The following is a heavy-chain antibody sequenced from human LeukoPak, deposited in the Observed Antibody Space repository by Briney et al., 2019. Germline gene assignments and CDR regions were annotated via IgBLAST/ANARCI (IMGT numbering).Heavy chain of an antibody. CDR1: GFTFDDYA. V-gene: IGHV3-9*01. Sequence: PGGSLRLSCAASGFTFDDYAMHWVRQAPGKGLEWVSGVSWNSVDIGYADSVKGRFTISRDNAENSLYLQMNSLRAEGTALYYCAKDLGYDVLTGTRNYFDYWGQGTLVTVSS. CDR3: AKDLGYDVLTGTRNYFDY. D-gene: IGHD3-9*01. CDR2: VSWNSVDI. J-gene: IGHJ4*02.